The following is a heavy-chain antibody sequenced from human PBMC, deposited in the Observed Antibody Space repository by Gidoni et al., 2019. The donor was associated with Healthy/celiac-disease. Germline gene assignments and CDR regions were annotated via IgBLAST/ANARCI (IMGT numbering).Heavy chain of an antibody. D-gene: IGHD2-2*01. J-gene: IGHJ4*02. V-gene: IGHV3-33*01. CDR1: GFTFSSYG. Sequence: QVQLVESGGGVVQPGRSLRLACAASGFTFSSYGMHWVRQAPGKGLEWVAVIWYDGSNKYYADSVKGRFTISRDNSKNTLYLQMNSLRAEDTAVYYCARDPYCSSTSCYGGLDYWGQGTLVTVSS. CDR3: ARDPYCSSTSCYGGLDY. CDR2: IWYDGSNK.